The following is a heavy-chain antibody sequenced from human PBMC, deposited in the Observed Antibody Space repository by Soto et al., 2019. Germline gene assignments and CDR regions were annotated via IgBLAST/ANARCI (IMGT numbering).Heavy chain of an antibody. CDR1: GYSVTSSYYY. J-gene: IGHJ6*02. D-gene: IGHD2-15*01. V-gene: IGHV4-39*01. CDR3: APLSVSLSGPYGIHV. CDR2: MFYSGLT. Sequence: TVSLTYIVSGYSVTSSYYYWAWIRQPPGKGLEWIGSMFYSGLTYYNPSLKSRVTLSVDTSKNQFSVRLNSVTAADTAVYYCAPLSVSLSGPYGIHVWGQGTTVTVSS.